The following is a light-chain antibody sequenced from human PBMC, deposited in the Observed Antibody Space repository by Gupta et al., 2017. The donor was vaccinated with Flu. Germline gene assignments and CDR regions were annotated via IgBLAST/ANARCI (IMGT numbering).Light chain of an antibody. CDR1: DIITKS. CDR3: QVWDSSSEHPV. Sequence: SYVLTQPPSVSVAPGQTARITCGGNDIITKSVHWYQQKPGQAPALVVYDDRARPSGIPERFSGSNSGNPATLTISKVDTGDEADYYCQVWDSSSEHPVFVGGTQLTVL. CDR2: DDR. V-gene: IGLV3-21*02. J-gene: IGLJ3*02.